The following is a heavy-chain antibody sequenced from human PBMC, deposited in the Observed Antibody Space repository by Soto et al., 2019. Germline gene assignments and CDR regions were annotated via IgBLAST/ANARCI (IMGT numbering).Heavy chain of an antibody. CDR3: ARESIFEVAP. Sequence: SETLSLTCAVYGGSFSGYYWSWIRQPPGKGLEWIGEINHSGSTNYNPSLKSRVTISVDTSKNQFSLRLSSVTAADTAVYYCARESIFEVAPWGQGTLLTVSS. CDR1: GGSFSGYY. CDR2: INHSGST. V-gene: IGHV4-34*01. J-gene: IGHJ5*02. D-gene: IGHD3-3*01.